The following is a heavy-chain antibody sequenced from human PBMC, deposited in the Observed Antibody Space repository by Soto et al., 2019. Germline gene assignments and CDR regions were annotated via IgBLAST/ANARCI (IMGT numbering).Heavy chain of an antibody. D-gene: IGHD3-9*01. Sequence: GGSLRLSCAASGFTFSSYAMHWVRQAPGKGLEWVAVISYDGSNKYYADSVKGRFTISRDNSKNTLYLQMNSLRAEDTAVYYCARDQALDNYYGMDVWGQGTTVTVSS. V-gene: IGHV3-30-3*01. CDR3: ARDQALDNYYGMDV. CDR2: ISYDGSNK. CDR1: GFTFSSYA. J-gene: IGHJ6*02.